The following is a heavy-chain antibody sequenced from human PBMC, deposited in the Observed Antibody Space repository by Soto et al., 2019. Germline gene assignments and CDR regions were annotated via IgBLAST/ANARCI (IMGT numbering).Heavy chain of an antibody. CDR1: GFTFSSYG. V-gene: IGHV3-33*01. CDR2: IWYDGSNK. Sequence: GGSLRLSCAASGFTFSSYGMHWVRQAPGKGLEWVAVIWYDGSNKYYADSVKGRFTISRDNSKNTLYLQMNSLRAEDTAVYYCARDDVVVVAATSPGGYYGMDVWGQGTTVTVSS. CDR3: ARDDVVVVAATSPGGYYGMDV. J-gene: IGHJ6*02. D-gene: IGHD2-15*01.